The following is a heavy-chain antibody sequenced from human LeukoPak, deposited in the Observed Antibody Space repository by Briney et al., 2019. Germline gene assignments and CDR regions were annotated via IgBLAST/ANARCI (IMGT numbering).Heavy chain of an antibody. D-gene: IGHD2-15*01. V-gene: IGHV1-46*01. CDR3: ARASACSGGSCYGGNYFDY. CDR2: INPSGGST. Sequence: GASVKVSCKASGYTFTSYYMHWVRQPPGQGLEWMGIINPSGGSTSYAQKFQGRVTMTRDMSTSTVYMELSSLRSEDTAVYYCARASACSGGSCYGGNYFDYWGQGTLVNVSS. J-gene: IGHJ4*02. CDR1: GYTFTSYY.